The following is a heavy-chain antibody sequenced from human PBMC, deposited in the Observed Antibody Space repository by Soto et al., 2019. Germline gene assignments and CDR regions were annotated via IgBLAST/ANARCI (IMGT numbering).Heavy chain of an antibody. D-gene: IGHD6-13*01. Sequence: GGSLRLSCVASGFTFSSYAMIWVRQAPGERLEWVSGISVSGDTTRYADSVKGRFTISRDNSKNTLYLHMNSLRAEDTAVYYCAKDPGSSSWNETNWFDPWGQGTLGTVAS. J-gene: IGHJ5*02. V-gene: IGHV3-23*01. CDR3: AKDPGSSSWNETNWFDP. CDR1: GFTFSSYA. CDR2: ISVSGDTT.